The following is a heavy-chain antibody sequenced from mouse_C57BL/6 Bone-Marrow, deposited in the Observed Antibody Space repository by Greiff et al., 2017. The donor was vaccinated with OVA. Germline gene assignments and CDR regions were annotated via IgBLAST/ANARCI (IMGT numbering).Heavy chain of an antibody. CDR1: GFTFSDYG. J-gene: IGHJ4*01. D-gene: IGHD2-5*01. Sequence: EVQLMESGGGLVQPGGSLKLSCAASGFTFSDYGMAWVRQAPRKGPEWVAFISNLAYSIYYADTVTGRFTISRENAKNTLYLEMSSLRSEDTAMYYCARPLYSNYVDYAMDYWGQGTSVTVSS. V-gene: IGHV5-15*01. CDR3: ARPLYSNYVDYAMDY. CDR2: ISNLAYSI.